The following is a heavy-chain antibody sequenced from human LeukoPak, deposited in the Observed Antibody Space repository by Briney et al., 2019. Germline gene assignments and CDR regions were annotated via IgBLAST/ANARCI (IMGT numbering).Heavy chain of an antibody. D-gene: IGHD1-26*01. V-gene: IGHV1-8*01. J-gene: IGHJ5*02. CDR2: MNPNSGNT. Sequence: ASVKVSCKASGYTFTSYDINWVRQATGQGLEWMGWMNPNSGNTGYAQKFQGRVTMTRNTSISTAYMELSSLRSEDTAVYYCARGLTLGVGAMVWFDPWAREPWSPSPQ. CDR3: ARGLTLGVGAMVWFDP. CDR1: GYTFTSYD.